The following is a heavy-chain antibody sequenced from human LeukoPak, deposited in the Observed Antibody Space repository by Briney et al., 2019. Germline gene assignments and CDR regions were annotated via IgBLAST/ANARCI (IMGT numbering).Heavy chain of an antibody. Sequence: GGSLRLSCAASGFIFSNHWMTWVRQAPGKGLEWVSSISSSISYIYYADSVKGRFTISRDNAKNSLFLQMNSLKAEDTAVYYCARGQENYGYTFDYWGQGTLVTVSS. J-gene: IGHJ4*02. CDR3: ARGQENYGYTFDY. D-gene: IGHD1-7*01. V-gene: IGHV3-21*01. CDR2: ISSSISYI. CDR1: GFIFSNHW.